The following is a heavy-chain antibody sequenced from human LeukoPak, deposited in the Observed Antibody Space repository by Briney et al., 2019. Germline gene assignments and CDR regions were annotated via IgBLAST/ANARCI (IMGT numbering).Heavy chain of an antibody. CDR1: GGSISSGGYY. CDR3: ARGHIVVVTAPGGWFDP. Sequence: SQTLSLTCTVSGGSISSGGYYWSWIRQPPGKGLEWIGYIYYSGSTYYNPSLKSRVTISVDTSKNQFSLKLSSVTAADTAVYYCARGHIVVVTAPGGWFDPWGQGTLVTVSS. D-gene: IGHD2-21*02. CDR2: IYYSGST. V-gene: IGHV4-30-4*08. J-gene: IGHJ5*02.